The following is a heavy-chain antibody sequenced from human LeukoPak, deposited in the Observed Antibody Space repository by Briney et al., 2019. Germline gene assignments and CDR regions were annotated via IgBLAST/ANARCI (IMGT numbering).Heavy chain of an antibody. D-gene: IGHD3-22*01. CDR3: ASHPYYYDSSGYPF. Sequence: GESLQISCQGSGYSFTSYWIGWVRPMPGKGLEWMGIIYPGDSDTRYSPSFQGQVTISADKSISTAYLQWSSLKASDTAMYYCASHPYYYDSSGYPFWGQGTLVTVSS. CDR2: IYPGDSDT. CDR1: GYSFTSYW. V-gene: IGHV5-51*01. J-gene: IGHJ4*02.